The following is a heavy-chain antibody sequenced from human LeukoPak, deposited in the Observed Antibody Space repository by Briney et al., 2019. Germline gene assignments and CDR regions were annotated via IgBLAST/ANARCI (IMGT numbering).Heavy chain of an antibody. J-gene: IGHJ6*02. CDR1: GDSVSSNSAA. CDR3: ARASEGSSWYHYYYGMDV. V-gene: IGHV6-1*01. CDR2: TYYRSKWYN. Sequence: SQTLSLTCAISGDSVSSNSAAWNWIRQSPSRGLEWLGRTYYRSKWYNDYAVSVKSRITINPDTSKNQFSLQLNSVTPEDTAVYYCARASEGSSWYHYYYGMDVRGQGTTVTVSS. D-gene: IGHD6-13*01.